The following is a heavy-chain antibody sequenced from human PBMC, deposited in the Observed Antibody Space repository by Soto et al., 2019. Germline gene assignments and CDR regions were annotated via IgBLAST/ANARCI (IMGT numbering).Heavy chain of an antibody. CDR1: GYTFTIYY. Sequence: ASVKVSCKASGYTFTIYYMHWVRQAPGQGLEWMGIINPSGGSTSYAQKFQGRVTMTRDTSTSTVYMELSSLRSEDTAVYYCARVSGTLRVGYWGQGTLVTVSS. CDR2: INPSGGST. CDR3: ARVSGTLRVGY. D-gene: IGHD1-1*01. V-gene: IGHV1-46*01. J-gene: IGHJ4*02.